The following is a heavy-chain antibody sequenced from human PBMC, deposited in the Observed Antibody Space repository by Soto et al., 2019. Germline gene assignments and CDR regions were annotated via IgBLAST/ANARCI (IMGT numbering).Heavy chain of an antibody. Sequence: QVQLQESGPGLVKPSQTLSLTCTVSGGSISSGGYYWSWIRQHPGKGLEWIGYIYYSGSTYYNPSLNGRVTISVDTSKNQSALKLSSVTAADTAVYYCARDCSGGSCPLDYWGEGTLVTVSS. CDR1: GGSISSGGYY. J-gene: IGHJ4*02. CDR2: IYYSGST. D-gene: IGHD2-15*01. CDR3: ARDCSGGSCPLDY. V-gene: IGHV4-31*03.